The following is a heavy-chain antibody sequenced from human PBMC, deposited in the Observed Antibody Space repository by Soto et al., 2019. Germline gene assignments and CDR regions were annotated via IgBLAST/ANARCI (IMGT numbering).Heavy chain of an antibody. D-gene: IGHD7-27*01. Sequence: LQESVPGLVKASETLSLSCSVSFGPMRGYYWSWIRQPPGKGLEWISKSFYNGGANYNPSLRSRVTISVEMSKYVVCRRMSSVTPADTAVYYCARDGDHDYFYGMDIWGQGTTVTV. CDR2: SFYNGGA. J-gene: IGHJ6*02. CDR1: FGPMRGYY. CDR3: ARDGDHDYFYGMDI. V-gene: IGHV4-59*01.